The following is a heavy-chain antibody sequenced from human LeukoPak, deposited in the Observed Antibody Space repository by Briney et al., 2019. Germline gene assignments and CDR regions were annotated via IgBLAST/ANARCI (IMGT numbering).Heavy chain of an antibody. D-gene: IGHD3-3*01. Sequence: SETLSLTCAVYGGSFSGYYWSWIRQPPGKGLEWIGEINHSGSTNYNPSLKSRVTISVDTSKNQFSLKLSSVTAADTAVYYWARGHYDFWSGYYTDWGQGTLVTVSS. V-gene: IGHV4-34*01. CDR3: ARGHYDFWSGYYTD. CDR1: GGSFSGYY. CDR2: INHSGST. J-gene: IGHJ4*02.